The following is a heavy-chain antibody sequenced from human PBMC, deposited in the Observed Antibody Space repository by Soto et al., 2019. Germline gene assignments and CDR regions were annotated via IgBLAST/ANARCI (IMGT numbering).Heavy chain of an antibody. CDR1: GGSISSSRYY. CDR2: IYYSGST. V-gene: IGHV4-39*01. J-gene: IGHJ5*02. Sequence: SETLSLTCTVSGGSISSSRYYWGWIRQPPGKGLEWIGSIYYSGSTYYNPSLKSRVTISVDTSKNQFSLKLSSVTAADTAVYYCARTVLWFRQLLAWFDPWGQGTLVTIS. CDR3: ARTVLWFRQLLAWFDP. D-gene: IGHD3-10*01.